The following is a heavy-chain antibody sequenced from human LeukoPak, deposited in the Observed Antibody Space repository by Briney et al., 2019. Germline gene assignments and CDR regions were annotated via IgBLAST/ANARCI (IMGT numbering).Heavy chain of an antibody. Sequence: GGSLRLSCAASGFTFSSYGMHWVRQAPSKGLEWVAVISYDGSNKYYADSVKGRFTISRDNSKNTLYLQMNSLRAEDTAVYYCAKDRAWGRHFDYWGQGTLVTVSS. D-gene: IGHD7-27*01. CDR1: GFTFSSYG. CDR2: ISYDGSNK. J-gene: IGHJ4*02. CDR3: AKDRAWGRHFDY. V-gene: IGHV3-30*18.